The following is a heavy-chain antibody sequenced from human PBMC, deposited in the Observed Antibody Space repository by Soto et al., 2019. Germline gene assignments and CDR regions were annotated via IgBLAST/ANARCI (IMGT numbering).Heavy chain of an antibody. J-gene: IGHJ4*02. CDR1: GGTFSSYA. CDR2: SIPIFGTA. CDR3: ARSYSSSSGGYFDY. V-gene: IGHV1-69*01. D-gene: IGHD6-6*01. Sequence: QVQLVQSGAEVKKPGSSVKVSCTASGGTFSSYAISWVRQAPGQGLEWMGGSIPIFGTANYAQKFQGSVTITADESTSTAYVGLSGLRSEDTAVYYRARSYSSSSGGYFDYWGQGPLVAFSS.